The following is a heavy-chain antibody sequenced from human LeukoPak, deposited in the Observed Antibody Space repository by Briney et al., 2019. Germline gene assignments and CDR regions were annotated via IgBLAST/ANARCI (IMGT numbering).Heavy chain of an antibody. CDR1: GFTFSSYA. J-gene: IGHJ4*02. CDR2: ISYDGSNK. V-gene: IGHV3-30*04. Sequence: GRSLRLSCAASGFTFSSYAMHWVRQAPGKGLEWVAVISYDGSNKYYADSVKGRFTISRDNSKNTLYLQVNSLRAEDTAVYYCALIDYWGQGTLVTVSS. CDR3: ALIDY.